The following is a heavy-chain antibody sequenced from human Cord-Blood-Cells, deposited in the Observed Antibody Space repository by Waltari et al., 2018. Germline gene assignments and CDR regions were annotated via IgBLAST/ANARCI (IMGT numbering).Heavy chain of an antibody. CDR3: ARGDYYDSSGYYYYYYYGMDV. CDR2: INQSGST. J-gene: IGHJ6*02. V-gene: IGHV4-34*01. Sequence: QVQLQQWGAGLLKPSETLSLTCAVYGGSFSGYYWSWIRQPPGKGLEWIGEINQSGSTNYIPSLKSRVTISVDTSKNQFSLKLSSVTAADTAVYYCARGDYYDSSGYYYYYYYGMDVWGQGTTVTVSS. D-gene: IGHD3-22*01. CDR1: GGSFSGYY.